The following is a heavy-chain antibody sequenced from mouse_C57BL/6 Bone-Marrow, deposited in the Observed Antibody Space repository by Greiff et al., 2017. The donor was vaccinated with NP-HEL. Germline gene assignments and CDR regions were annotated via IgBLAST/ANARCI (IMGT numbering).Heavy chain of an antibody. CDR3: ARRLLAY. Sequence: DVMLVESGGGLVKPGGSLKLSCAASGFTFSDYGMHWVRQAPEKGLEWVAYISSGSSTIYYADTVKGRFTISRDNAKNTLFLQMTSLRSEETAMYYSARRLLAYWGQGTLVTVSA. CDR2: ISSGSSTI. V-gene: IGHV5-17*01. D-gene: IGHD2-13*01. CDR1: GFTFSDYG. J-gene: IGHJ3*01.